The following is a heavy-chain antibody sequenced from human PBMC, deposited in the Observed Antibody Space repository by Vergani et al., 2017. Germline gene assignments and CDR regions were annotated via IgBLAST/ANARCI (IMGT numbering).Heavy chain of an antibody. Sequence: QVQLVESGGGLVKPGGSLRLSCAASGFTFSDYYMSWIRQAPGKGLEWVSYISSSSSXTNYADSVKGRFTISRDNAKNSLYLQMNSLRAEDTAVYYCARAPKDIVVVVAATRGYYFDYRGQGTLVTVSS. D-gene: IGHD2-15*01. CDR1: GFTFSDYY. J-gene: IGHJ4*02. CDR3: ARAPKDIVVVVAATRGYYFDY. CDR2: ISSSSSXT. V-gene: IGHV3-11*05.